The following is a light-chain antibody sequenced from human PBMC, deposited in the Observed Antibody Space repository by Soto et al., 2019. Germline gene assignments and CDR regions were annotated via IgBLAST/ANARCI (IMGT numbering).Light chain of an antibody. J-gene: IGLJ2*01. CDR1: SSDVGAFNY. CDR3: SSYTTSSTVV. CDR2: DVS. Sequence: QSVLTQPASVSGSPGHSITVSCTGTSSDVGAFNYVSWYQQHPGKAPKVMIFDVSGRPSGVSNRFSGSKSGNTASLTISGLQAEDEADYYCSSYTTSSTVVFGGGTKLTVL. V-gene: IGLV2-14*01.